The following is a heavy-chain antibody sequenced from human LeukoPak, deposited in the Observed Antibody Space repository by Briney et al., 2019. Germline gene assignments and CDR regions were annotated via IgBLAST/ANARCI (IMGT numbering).Heavy chain of an antibody. Sequence: ASVKVSCKASGYTFTSYDMHWVRQAPGQGLEGMGIINPSGGSTSYAQKFQGRVTMTRDMSASTVYMELSSLRSEDTAVYYCARVSGDYVIWGQGIMVTVSS. CDR3: ARVSGDYVI. D-gene: IGHD4-17*01. J-gene: IGHJ3*02. V-gene: IGHV1-46*01. CDR2: INPSGGST. CDR1: GYTFTSYD.